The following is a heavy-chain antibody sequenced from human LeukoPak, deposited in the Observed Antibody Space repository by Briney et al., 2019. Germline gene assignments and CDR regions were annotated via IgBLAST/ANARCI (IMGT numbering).Heavy chain of an antibody. Sequence: GGSLRLSCAASGFTFSDYYMSWIRQAPGKGLEWGSYISSSSSYTNYADSVKGRFTISRDTAKNSLYLQMNSLRAEDTAVYYCARGASYCSGGSCNDHWGQGTLVTVSS. V-gene: IGHV3-11*03. CDR2: ISSSSSYT. CDR1: GFTFSDYY. D-gene: IGHD2-15*01. J-gene: IGHJ5*02. CDR3: ARGASYCSGGSCNDH.